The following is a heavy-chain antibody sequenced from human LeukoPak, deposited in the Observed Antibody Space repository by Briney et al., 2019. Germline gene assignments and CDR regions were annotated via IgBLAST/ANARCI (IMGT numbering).Heavy chain of an antibody. Sequence: SQTLFLTCTVSGGSISSGSYYWSWIRQPAGKGLEWIGRIYTSGSTNYNPSLKSRVTISVDTSKNQFSLKLSSVTAADTAVYYCASKRRGGYAGAFDIWGQGTMVTVSS. V-gene: IGHV4-61*02. CDR1: GGSISSGSYY. CDR3: ASKRRGGYAGAFDI. D-gene: IGHD5-12*01. CDR2: IYTSGST. J-gene: IGHJ3*02.